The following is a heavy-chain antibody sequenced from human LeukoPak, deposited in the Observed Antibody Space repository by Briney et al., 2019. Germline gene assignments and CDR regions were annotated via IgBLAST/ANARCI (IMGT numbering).Heavy chain of an antibody. J-gene: IGHJ4*02. V-gene: IGHV1-2*02. CDR1: EYTFTGSC. D-gene: IGHD6-19*01. CDR2: IDPNTGGT. CDR3: AREDSSGWYYDY. Sequence: ASVKVSCKASEYTFTGSCMHWVRQAPGQGLEWMGWIDPNTGGTNYAQRFQGRVTMTRDTSISTAYMELSRLRSDDTVVYYCAREDSSGWYYDYWGQGTLVIVSS.